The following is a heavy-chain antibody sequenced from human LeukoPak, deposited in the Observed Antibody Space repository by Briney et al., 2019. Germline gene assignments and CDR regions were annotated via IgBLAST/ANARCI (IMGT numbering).Heavy chain of an antibody. D-gene: IGHD6-19*01. CDR3: AKDAMGSGWPRGYFDL. V-gene: IGHV3-23*01. CDR1: GFTFSNHG. J-gene: IGHJ2*01. Sequence: GGSLRLSCAASGFTFSNHGMNWVRQAPGKGLEWVSGISPSGDIRYYADSVKGRFTISRDNSKNTLYLEVISLRAEDTAVYYCAKDAMGSGWPRGYFDLWGRGTLVTVSS. CDR2: ISPSGDIR.